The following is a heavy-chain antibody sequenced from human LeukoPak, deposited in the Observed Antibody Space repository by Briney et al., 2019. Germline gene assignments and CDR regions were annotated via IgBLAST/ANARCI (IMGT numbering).Heavy chain of an antibody. V-gene: IGHV4-38-2*02. J-gene: IGHJ4*02. D-gene: IGHD6-13*01. CDR3: ARDSSAAGRDY. CDR2: INHSGST. CDR1: GYSISSGYY. Sequence: SETLSLTCTVSGYSISSGYYWSWIRQPPGKGLDWIGEINHSGSTNYNPSLKSRVTISVDTSKNQFSLKLSSVTAADTAVYYCARDSSAAGRDYWGQGTLVTVSS.